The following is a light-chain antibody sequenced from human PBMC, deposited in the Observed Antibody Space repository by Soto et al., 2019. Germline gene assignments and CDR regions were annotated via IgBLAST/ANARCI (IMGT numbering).Light chain of an antibody. CDR1: QSISSW. CDR3: QQYNSYSEWT. J-gene: IGKJ1*01. V-gene: IGKV1-5*03. CDR2: KAS. Sequence: DIQMTQSPSTLSASVGDRGTITCRASQSISSWLAWYQQKPGKAPKLLIYKASSLESGVPSRFSGSGSGTEFTLTISSRQPDDFATYYCQQYNSYSEWTFGQGTKVEIK.